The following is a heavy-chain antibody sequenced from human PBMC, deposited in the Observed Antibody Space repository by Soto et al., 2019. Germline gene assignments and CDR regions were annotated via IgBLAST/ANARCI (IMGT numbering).Heavy chain of an antibody. J-gene: IGHJ4*02. V-gene: IGHV3-30-3*01. Sequence: GGSLRLSCAASGFTFSSYAMHWVRQAPGKGLEWVAVISYDGSNKYYADSVKGRFTISRDNSKNTLYLQMNSLRAEDTAVYYCARSPGYWGQGTLVTVSS. CDR2: ISYDGSNK. CDR1: GFTFSSYA. CDR3: ARSPGY.